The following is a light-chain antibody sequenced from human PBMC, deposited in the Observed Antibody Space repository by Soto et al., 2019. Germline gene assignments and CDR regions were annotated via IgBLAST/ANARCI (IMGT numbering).Light chain of an antibody. J-gene: IGLJ2*01. V-gene: IGLV2-14*01. CDR3: SSYTSSSTPV. CDR2: DVS. CDR1: SSDVGGYNY. Sequence: QSALTQPASVSGSPGQSITISCTGTSSDVGGYNYVSWYQQHPGKAPKLMIYDVSNRPSGVSNRFSGSKSGNTASLTISGLQAEAEADYYCSSYTSSSTPVFGAGTKLTVL.